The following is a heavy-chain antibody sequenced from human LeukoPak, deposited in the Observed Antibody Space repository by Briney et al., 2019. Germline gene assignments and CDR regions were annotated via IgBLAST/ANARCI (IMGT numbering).Heavy chain of an antibody. CDR3: ARDYLRGWFDP. V-gene: IGHV4-4*09. Sequence: SETLSLTCTVSGGYISSYYWSWIRQPPGKGLEWIGYIYTSGSTNYNPSLKSRVAISVDTSKNQFSPELSSVTAADTAVYYRARDYLRGWFDPWGQGTLVTVSS. CDR1: GGYISSYY. D-gene: IGHD3-16*01. CDR2: IYTSGST. J-gene: IGHJ5*02.